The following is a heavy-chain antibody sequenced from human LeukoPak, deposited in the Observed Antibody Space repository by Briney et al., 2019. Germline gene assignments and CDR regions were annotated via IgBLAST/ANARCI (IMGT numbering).Heavy chain of an antibody. J-gene: IGHJ5*02. V-gene: IGHV4-39*01. CDR2: IYYSGST. Sequence: SETLSLTCTVSGGSISSSSYYWGWIRQPPGKGLEWIGSIYYSGSTYYNPSLKSRVTISVDTSKNQFSLKLSSVTAADTAVYYCARHYYGSGRTNWFDPWGRGTLVTVSS. D-gene: IGHD3-10*01. CDR1: GGSISSSSYY. CDR3: ARHYYGSGRTNWFDP.